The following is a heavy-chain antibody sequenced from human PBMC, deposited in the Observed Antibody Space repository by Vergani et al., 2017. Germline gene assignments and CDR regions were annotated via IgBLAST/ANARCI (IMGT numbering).Heavy chain of an antibody. V-gene: IGHV1-58*01. CDR1: GFPFTSSA. J-gene: IGHJ6*03. CDR3: AAIPSYYYESSSHKVGYYYYMDV. Sequence: QMQLVQSGPEVKKPGTSVKVSCKAFGFPFTSSAVQWVRQARGQRLAWIGWIVVGSVNTNYAQKSPERVTLTRDMSTSTASMELISLRSEDTALYYCAAIPSYYYESSSHKVGYYYYMDVWGKGTTVTVSS. D-gene: IGHD3-22*01. CDR2: IVVGSVNT.